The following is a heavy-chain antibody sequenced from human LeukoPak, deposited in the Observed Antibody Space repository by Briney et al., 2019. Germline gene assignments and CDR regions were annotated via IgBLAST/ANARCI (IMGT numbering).Heavy chain of an antibody. V-gene: IGHV4-59*11. CDR1: GGSISSHY. Sequence: SETLSLTCTVSGGSISSHYWSWIRQPPGKGLEWIGYIFYTGSTNYNPSLKSRVTMSVDTSKNHFSLKLRSVTAADTAVFYCARAHPAYSSSSGFDYWGQGTLVTVSS. J-gene: IGHJ4*02. CDR2: IFYTGST. D-gene: IGHD6-6*01. CDR3: ARAHPAYSSSSGFDY.